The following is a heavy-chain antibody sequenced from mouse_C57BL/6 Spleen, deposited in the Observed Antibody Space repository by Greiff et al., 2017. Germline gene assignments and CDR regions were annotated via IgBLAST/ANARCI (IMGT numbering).Heavy chain of an antibody. Sequence: QVQLKQPGTELVKPGASVKLSCKASGYTFTSYWMHWVKQRPGQGLEWIGNINPSNGGTNYNEKLKSKATLTVDKSSSTAYMQLSSLTSEDSAVYYCARGAYYSNYGYAMDYWGQGTSVTVSS. CDR2: INPSNGGT. V-gene: IGHV1-53*01. J-gene: IGHJ4*01. D-gene: IGHD2-5*01. CDR1: GYTFTSYW. CDR3: ARGAYYSNYGYAMDY.